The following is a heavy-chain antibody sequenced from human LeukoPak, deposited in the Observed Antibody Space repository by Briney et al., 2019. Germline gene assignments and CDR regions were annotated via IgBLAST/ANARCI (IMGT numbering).Heavy chain of an antibody. J-gene: IGHJ4*02. CDR2: ISSSSSTI. CDR1: GFTFSSYN. Sequence: GGSLRLSCAASGFTFSSYNMNWIRQAPGKGLEWISYISSSSSTIYYADSVKGRFTISRDNAKNSLYLQLNSLRDEDTAIYYCARGGGASVSSLKYWGQGTLVTVSS. D-gene: IGHD6-6*01. V-gene: IGHV3-48*02. CDR3: ARGGGASVSSLKY.